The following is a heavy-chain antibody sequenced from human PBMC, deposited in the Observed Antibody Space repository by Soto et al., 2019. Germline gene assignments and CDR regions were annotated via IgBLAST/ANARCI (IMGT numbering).Heavy chain of an antibody. CDR1: GFTFSTYS. V-gene: IGHV3-21*01. CDR2: ISGSSTYI. J-gene: IGHJ6*02. Sequence: ESGGGLVKPGGSLRLSCTASGFTFSTYSMNWVRQSQGKGLEWVSSISGSSTYIYYADSLKARITISRDNPKNSLYLQMSSLRAENTAVYYCARNSPTYYYGSGTYYKHGIDVWGQGTTVTVS. CDR3: ARNSPTYYYGSGTYYKHGIDV. D-gene: IGHD3-10*01.